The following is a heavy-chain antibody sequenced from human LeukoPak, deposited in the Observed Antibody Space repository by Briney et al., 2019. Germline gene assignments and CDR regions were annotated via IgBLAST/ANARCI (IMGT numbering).Heavy chain of an antibody. CDR3: ARDSDSSGHYYMDYFDY. J-gene: IGHJ4*02. Sequence: GGSLRLSCAASGFTFTSYAMNWVRQAPGKGLEWVSSISSSSRDINYADSVKGRFTISRDNAWNSLYLQMNSLRAEDTAVYYCARDSDSSGHYYMDYFDYWGQGALVTVSS. D-gene: IGHD3-22*01. CDR1: GFTFTSYA. CDR2: ISSSSRDI. V-gene: IGHV3-21*01.